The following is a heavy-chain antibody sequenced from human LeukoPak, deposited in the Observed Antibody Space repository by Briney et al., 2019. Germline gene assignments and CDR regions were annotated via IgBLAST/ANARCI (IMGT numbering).Heavy chain of an antibody. D-gene: IGHD3-10*01. Sequence: SQTLSLTCTVSGGSISSGGYYWSWIRQHPGKGLGWIGYIYYSGSTYYNPSLKSRVTISVDTSKNQFSLKLSSVTAADTAVYYCARDRRITMVRGVTNAGFDYWGQGTLVTVSS. CDR3: ARDRRITMVRGVTNAGFDY. CDR2: IYYSGST. J-gene: IGHJ4*02. CDR1: GGSISSGGYY. V-gene: IGHV4-31*03.